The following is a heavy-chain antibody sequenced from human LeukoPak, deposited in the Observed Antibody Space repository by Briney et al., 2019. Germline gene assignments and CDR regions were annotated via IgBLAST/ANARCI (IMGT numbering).Heavy chain of an antibody. D-gene: IGHD5-24*01. CDR2: ISANSGNT. CDR1: GYTFTSNG. Sequence: GASVMVSCKASGYTFTSNGISWVRQAPGKGLEWMGWISANSGNTNYAQKMQGRVTMTTETSSSTAYMELRNLRSDDTAVYYCARDKNYRFDYWGQGTLVTVSS. CDR3: ARDKNYRFDY. V-gene: IGHV1-18*01. J-gene: IGHJ4*02.